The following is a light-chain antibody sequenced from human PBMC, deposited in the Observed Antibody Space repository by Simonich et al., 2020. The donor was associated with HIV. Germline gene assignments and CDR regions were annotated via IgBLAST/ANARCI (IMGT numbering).Light chain of an antibody. CDR2: GAS. J-gene: IGKJ2*01. V-gene: IGKV3-15*01. CDR3: QQYNNWPPT. CDR1: QSVSSN. Sequence: EIVMTQSPATLSVSPGERAPLSCRANQSVSSNLAWYQQKPGQAPRLLIYGASTRATGIPARFSGSGSGTEFTLTISSLQSEDFAVYYCQQYNNWPPTFGQGTKLEIK.